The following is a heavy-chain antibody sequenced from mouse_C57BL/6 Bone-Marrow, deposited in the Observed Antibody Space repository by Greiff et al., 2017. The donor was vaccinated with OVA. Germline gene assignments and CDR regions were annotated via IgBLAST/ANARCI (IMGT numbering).Heavy chain of an antibody. Sequence: QVQLKQSGAELARPGASVKLSCKASGYTFTSYGISWVKQRPGQGLEWIGEIYPRSGNTYYNEKFKGKATLTADKSSSTAYMELRSLTSEDSAVYFCARSPQYWYFDVWGTGTTVTVSS. CDR1: GYTFTSYG. CDR2: IYPRSGNT. V-gene: IGHV1-81*01. CDR3: ARSPQYWYFDV. J-gene: IGHJ1*03.